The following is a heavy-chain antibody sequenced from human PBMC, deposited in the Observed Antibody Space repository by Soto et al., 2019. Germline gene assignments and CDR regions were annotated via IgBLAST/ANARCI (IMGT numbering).Heavy chain of an antibody. CDR1: GYTFTSYG. J-gene: IGHJ4*02. CDR2: ISAYNGNT. Sequence: ASVKVSCKASGYTFTSYGISWVRQAPGQGLEWMGWISAYNGNTNYAQKLQGRVTMTTDTSTSTAYMELRSLRSDDTAVYYCARGNPYCSSTSCYVDYWGQGTLVTVSP. V-gene: IGHV1-18*01. CDR3: ARGNPYCSSTSCYVDY. D-gene: IGHD2-2*01.